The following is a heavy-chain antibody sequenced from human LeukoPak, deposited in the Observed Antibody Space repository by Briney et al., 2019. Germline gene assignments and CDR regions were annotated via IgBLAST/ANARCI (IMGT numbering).Heavy chain of an antibody. V-gene: IGHV4-34*01. Sequence: SETLSLTCAVYGGSFSGYYWSWIRQPPGKGLEWIGEINHSGSTNYNPSLKSRVTISVDTSKNQFSLKLSSVTAADTAVYYCARVGYDKGFDYWGQGTLVTASS. J-gene: IGHJ4*02. CDR1: GGSFSGYY. D-gene: IGHD3-22*01. CDR3: ARVGYDKGFDY. CDR2: INHSGST.